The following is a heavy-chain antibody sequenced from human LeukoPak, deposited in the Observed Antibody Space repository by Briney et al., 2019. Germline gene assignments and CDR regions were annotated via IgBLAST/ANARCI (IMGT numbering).Heavy chain of an antibody. J-gene: IGHJ4*02. CDR1: GGSISSGGYY. CDR2: IYHSGST. D-gene: IGHD4-23*01. V-gene: IGHV4-30-2*05. Sequence: SETLSLTCTASGGSISSGGYYWSWIRQPPGKGLEWIGYIYHSGSTYYNPSLKSRVTISVDTSKNQFSLKLSSVTAADTAVYYCARDRSYGGNSGFDYWGQETLVTVSS. CDR3: ARDRSYGGNSGFDY.